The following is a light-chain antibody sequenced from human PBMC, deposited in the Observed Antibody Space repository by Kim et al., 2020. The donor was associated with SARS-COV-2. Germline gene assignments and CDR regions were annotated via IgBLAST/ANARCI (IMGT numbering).Light chain of an antibody. Sequence: SYELTQPPSVSVAPGKTARITCGGNNIGSKSVHWYQQKPGQAPVLVIYYDSDRPSGIPERFSGSNSGNTATLTNSRVEAGDEADYYCQVWDSSSDLNWV. CDR3: QVWDSSSDLNWV. CDR2: YDS. V-gene: IGLV3-21*04. J-gene: IGLJ3*02. CDR1: NIGSKS.